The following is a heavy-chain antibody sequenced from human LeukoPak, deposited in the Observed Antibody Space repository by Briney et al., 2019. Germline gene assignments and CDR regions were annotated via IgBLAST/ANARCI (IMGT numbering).Heavy chain of an antibody. D-gene: IGHD3-10*01. Sequence: GGSLRLSCAASGFTFSSYAMSWVRQAPGKGLEWVSAISGSGGSTYYADSVKGRFTISRDNSKNTLYLQMNSLRAEDTAVYYCAKASEGMVRGVTPLDYWGQGTLVTVSS. V-gene: IGHV3-23*01. CDR2: ISGSGGST. CDR3: AKASEGMVRGVTPLDY. J-gene: IGHJ4*02. CDR1: GFTFSSYA.